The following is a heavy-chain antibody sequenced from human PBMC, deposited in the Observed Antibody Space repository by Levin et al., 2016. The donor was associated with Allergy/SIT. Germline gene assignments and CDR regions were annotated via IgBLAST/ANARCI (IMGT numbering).Heavy chain of an antibody. CDR2: IYYSGST. J-gene: IGHJ4*02. CDR3: ARSADRYSGTYYDY. V-gene: IGHV4-59*01. D-gene: IGHD1-26*01. Sequence: WIRQPPGKGLEWIGYIYYSGSTNYNPSLKSRVTISVDMSKNQFSLKLSSATAADTAVYYCARSADRYSGTYYDYWGQGTLVTSPQ.